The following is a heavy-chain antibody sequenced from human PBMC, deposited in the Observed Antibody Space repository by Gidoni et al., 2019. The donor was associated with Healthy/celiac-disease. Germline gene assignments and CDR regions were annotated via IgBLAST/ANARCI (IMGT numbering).Heavy chain of an antibody. D-gene: IGHD3-10*01. V-gene: IGHV3-30-3*01. J-gene: IGHJ4*02. CDR2: ISYDGSNK. CDR3: ARVDSGVRGVIRALDY. CDR1: GFTFSSYA. Sequence: QVQLVESGGGVVQPGRSLRLSCAASGFTFSSYAMHWVRQAPGKGLEWVAVISYDGSNKYYADSVKGRFTISRDNSKNTLYLQMNSLRAEDTAVYYCARVDSGVRGVIRALDYWGQGTLVTVSS.